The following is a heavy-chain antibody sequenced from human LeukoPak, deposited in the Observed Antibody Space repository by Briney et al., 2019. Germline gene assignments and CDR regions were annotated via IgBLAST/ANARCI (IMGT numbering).Heavy chain of an antibody. CDR1: GFTVSSNY. Sequence: GGSLRLSCAASGFTVSSNYMSWVRQAPGKGLEWVSVIYSGGSTHYADSVKGRFTISRDNSKNTLYLQMNSLRAEDTAVYYCASYRDSSGYNPVVLDYWGQGTLVTVSS. J-gene: IGHJ4*02. V-gene: IGHV3-53*01. CDR3: ASYRDSSGYNPVVLDY. CDR2: IYSGGST. D-gene: IGHD3-22*01.